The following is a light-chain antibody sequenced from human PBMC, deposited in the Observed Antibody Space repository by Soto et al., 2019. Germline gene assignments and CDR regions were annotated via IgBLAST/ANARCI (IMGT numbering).Light chain of an antibody. CDR3: HQYDNWPLTWT. Sequence: EIVMTQSPATLSVSPGDRATLSCRASQSVSSNLAWYQQKPGQAPWLLIFGASTRATGVPARFSGSGSGTEFTLTISSLQSEDFAVYYCHQYDNWPLTWTFAQGTKVDI. CDR2: GAS. CDR1: QSVSSN. V-gene: IGKV3-15*01. J-gene: IGKJ1*01.